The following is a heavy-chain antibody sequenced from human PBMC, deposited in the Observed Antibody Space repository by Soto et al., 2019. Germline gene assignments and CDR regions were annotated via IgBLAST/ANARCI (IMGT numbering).Heavy chain of an antibody. CDR3: ARAPDYGGNAGSLRYYYYGMDV. D-gene: IGHD4-17*01. V-gene: IGHV1-69*12. CDR1: GGTFSSYA. Sequence: QVQLVQSGAEVKKPGSSVKVSCKASGGTFSSYAISWVRQAPGQGLEWMGGIIPIFGTANYAQKFQGRVTITADESTSTDYMELSSLRSEDTAVYYCARAPDYGGNAGSLRYYYYGMDVWGQGTTVTVSS. J-gene: IGHJ6*02. CDR2: IIPIFGTA.